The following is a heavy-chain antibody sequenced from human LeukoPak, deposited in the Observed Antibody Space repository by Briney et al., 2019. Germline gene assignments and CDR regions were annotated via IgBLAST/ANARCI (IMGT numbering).Heavy chain of an antibody. J-gene: IGHJ3*02. CDR3: ASGLFYGGQPYDAFDI. CDR2: INPNSGGT. Sequence: ASVKVSCKASGYTFTGYYMHWVRQAPGQGLEWMGWINPNSGGTNSAQNFQGRVAMTRDTSISTAYMELSRLRSDDTAVYYCASGLFYGGQPYDAFDIWGQGTMVTVSS. CDR1: GYTFTGYY. V-gene: IGHV1-2*02. D-gene: IGHD4-23*01.